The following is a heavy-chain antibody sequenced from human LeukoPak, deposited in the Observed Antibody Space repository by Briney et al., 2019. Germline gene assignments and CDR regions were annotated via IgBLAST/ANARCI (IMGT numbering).Heavy chain of an antibody. V-gene: IGHV3-73*01. Sequence: PGGSLKLSCAASGFTFSGSAMHWVRQASGKGLEWVGRIRSKANSYATGYAASVKGRFTISRDDSKNTAYLQMNSLKTEDTAVYYCTRSPTTGAFDIWGQGTMVTVSS. D-gene: IGHD4-17*01. J-gene: IGHJ3*02. CDR1: GFTFSGSA. CDR2: IRSKANSYAT. CDR3: TRSPTTGAFDI.